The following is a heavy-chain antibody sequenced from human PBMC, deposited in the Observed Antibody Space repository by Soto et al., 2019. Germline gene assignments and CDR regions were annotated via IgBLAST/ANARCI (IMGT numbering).Heavy chain of an antibody. V-gene: IGHV4-30-4*01. Sequence: QVQLQESGPGLLKPSQTLSLTCSVSGASISGSDYYWARIRQPPGKGLEWIGSIYYTGNTYSNPSLESRLSISVDPSNNQFALRLPSVTAPDTAIYYCARATYDSTYYLDYWGQGTLVTVSS. CDR1: GASISGSDYY. D-gene: IGHD3-22*01. CDR2: IYYTGNT. J-gene: IGHJ4*02. CDR3: ARATYDSTYYLDY.